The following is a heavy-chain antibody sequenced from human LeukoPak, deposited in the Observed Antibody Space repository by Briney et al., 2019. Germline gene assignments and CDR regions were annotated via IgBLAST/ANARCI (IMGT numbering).Heavy chain of an antibody. CDR2: IYYSGST. V-gene: IGHV4-59*01. CDR3: ARGITGTTGY. CDR1: GGSFSGYY. Sequence: SETLSLTCAVYGGSFSGYYWSWIRQPPGKGLEWIGYIYYSGSTNYNPSLKSRVTISVDTSKNQFSLKLSSVTAADTAVYYCARGITGTTGYWGQGTLVTVSS. J-gene: IGHJ4*02. D-gene: IGHD1-20*01.